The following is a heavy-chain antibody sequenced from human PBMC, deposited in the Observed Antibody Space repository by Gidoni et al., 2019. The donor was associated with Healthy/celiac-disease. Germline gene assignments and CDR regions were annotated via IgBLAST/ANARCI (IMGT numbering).Heavy chain of an antibody. J-gene: IGHJ4*02. Sequence: EVQLLESGGSLVQPGGSLRLPCAASGFTVSSDAMSWVRQAPGKVLEWVSAIRGSGGSTYYADSVKGRFTISRDNSKNTLYLQMNSLRAEDTAVYYCAKDGIVVVITISYFDYWGQGTLVTVSS. CDR3: AKDGIVVVITISYFDY. CDR1: GFTVSSDA. D-gene: IGHD3-22*01. CDR2: IRGSGGST. V-gene: IGHV3-23*01.